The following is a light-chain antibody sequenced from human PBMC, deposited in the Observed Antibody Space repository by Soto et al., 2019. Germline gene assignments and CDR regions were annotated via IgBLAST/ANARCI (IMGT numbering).Light chain of an antibody. V-gene: IGKV3-20*01. CDR1: QSLSSRY. Sequence: EIVLTQSPGTLSLSPGDRATLSCRASQSLSSRYLAWYRQKPGQAPRLLIYGASNRATGIPDRFSGSGSGTDFTLTSSRLEPDDFAVYYCQQYSSSPPTFGGGTKVEIK. CDR2: GAS. CDR3: QQYSSSPPT. J-gene: IGKJ4*01.